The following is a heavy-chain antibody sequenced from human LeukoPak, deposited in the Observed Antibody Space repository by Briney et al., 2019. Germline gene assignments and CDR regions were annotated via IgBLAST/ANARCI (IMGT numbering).Heavy chain of an antibody. D-gene: IGHD6-13*01. J-gene: IGHJ4*02. CDR1: GGSLSSCNYY. V-gene: IGHV4-39*07. CDR3: ARGGQQLSFFDY. Sequence: SETLSLTCTVSGGSLSSCNYYWGWIRQPPGKGLVWFGSIYYSGGTYYNPSLKSRVTMSADTPKNQFSLKLKSVTAADTAMYYCARGGQQLSFFDYWGQGTLVTVYS. CDR2: IYYSGGT.